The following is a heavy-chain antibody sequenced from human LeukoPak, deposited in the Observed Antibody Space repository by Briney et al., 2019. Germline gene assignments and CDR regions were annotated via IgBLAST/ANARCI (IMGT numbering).Heavy chain of an antibody. CDR3: ARRGDGYNHYYYYYMDV. D-gene: IGHD5-24*01. J-gene: IGHJ6*03. V-gene: IGHV4-4*02. Sequence: SETLSLTCTVSGGSISSSNWWSWVRQPPGKGLEWIGEIYHSGSTNYNPSLKSRVTISVDKSKNQFSLKLSSVTAADTAVYYCARRGDGYNHYYYYYMDVWGKGTTVTVSS. CDR2: IYHSGST. CDR1: GGSISSSNW.